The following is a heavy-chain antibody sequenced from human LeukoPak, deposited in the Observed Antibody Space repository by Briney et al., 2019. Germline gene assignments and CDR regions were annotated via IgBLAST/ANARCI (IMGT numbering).Heavy chain of an antibody. V-gene: IGHV4-39*01. CDR3: ARHTDSSGWSHFDY. D-gene: IGHD6-19*01. J-gene: IGHJ4*02. CDR1: GGSISSSGYY. Sequence: PSETLSLTCTVSGGSISSSGYYWGWIRQPPGKGLEWIGSMSHSGSPYYNPSLKSRVTISVDTSKNQFSLKLSSVTAADAAVYYCARHTDSSGWSHFDYWGQGTLVTVSS. CDR2: MSHSGSP.